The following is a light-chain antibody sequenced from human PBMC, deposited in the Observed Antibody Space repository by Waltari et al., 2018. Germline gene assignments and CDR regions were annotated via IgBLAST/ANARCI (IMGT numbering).Light chain of an antibody. J-gene: IGLJ3*02. Sequence: QSVLTQPPSASGTPGLRVTISRSGSSSNIGSNTGNWYKHLPGRAPKLLIYGNYQRPSGVPDRISGSKSGSSASLAINGLQSEDEADYYCAAWDDSLNGWVFGGGTKLTVL. V-gene: IGLV1-44*01. CDR1: SSNIGSNT. CDR3: AAWDDSLNGWV. CDR2: GNY.